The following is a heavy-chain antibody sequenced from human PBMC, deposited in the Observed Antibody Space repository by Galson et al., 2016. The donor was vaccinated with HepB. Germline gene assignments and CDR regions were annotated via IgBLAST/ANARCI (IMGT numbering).Heavy chain of an antibody. CDR2: IYYSGST. D-gene: IGHD3-10*01. J-gene: IGHJ4*02. V-gene: IGHV4-31*03. CDR3: ARGVEKDYYGSGSPVFDF. Sequence: TLSLTCTVSGVSISSGGYYWSYIRQHPEKGLEWIGYIYYSGSTYYNPSLQRRVTMSVDTSSNQFSLKLRSVTAADTAVYYCARGVEKDYYGSGSPVFDFWGQGTLATVSS. CDR1: GVSISSGGYY.